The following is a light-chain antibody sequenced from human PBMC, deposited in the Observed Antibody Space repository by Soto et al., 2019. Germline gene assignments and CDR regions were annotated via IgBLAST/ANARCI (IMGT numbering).Light chain of an antibody. CDR3: QSHDTSLSGSI. CDR1: SSNIGTSYD. CDR2: GNI. V-gene: IGLV1-40*01. J-gene: IGLJ2*01. Sequence: QSVLTQPPSVSGAPGQRVTISCTGSSSNIGTSYDVNWYQQLPGTAPKLLIYGNINRHSGVPDRFSGSKSGTSASLAISGLQAEDEADYYCQSHDTSLSGSIFGGGTKVTVL.